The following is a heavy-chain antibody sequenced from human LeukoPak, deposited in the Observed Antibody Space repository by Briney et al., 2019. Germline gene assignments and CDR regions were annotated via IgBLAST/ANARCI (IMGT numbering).Heavy chain of an antibody. CDR2: IYPGDSDT. D-gene: IGHD4-11*01. Sequence: GESLKISCKGSGYSFTSYWIGWVRQMPGKGLEWMGIIYPGDSDTRYSPSFQGQVTISADKSISTPYLQWSSLKASDTAMYYCATLYSNYSNWFDPWGQGTLVTVSS. CDR1: GYSFTSYW. V-gene: IGHV5-51*01. J-gene: IGHJ5*02. CDR3: ATLYSNYSNWFDP.